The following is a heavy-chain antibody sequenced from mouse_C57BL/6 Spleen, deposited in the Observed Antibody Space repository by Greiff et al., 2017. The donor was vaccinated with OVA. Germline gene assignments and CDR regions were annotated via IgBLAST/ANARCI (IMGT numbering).Heavy chain of an antibody. Sequence: QVQLKQSGAELVKPGASVKLSCKASGYTFTSYWMQWVKQRPGQGLEWIGEIDPSDSYTNYNQKFKGKATLTVDTSSSTAYMQLSSLTSEDSAVYYCAISAMDYWGQGTSVTVSS. J-gene: IGHJ4*01. CDR3: AISAMDY. CDR1: GYTFTSYW. CDR2: IDPSDSYT. V-gene: IGHV1-50*01.